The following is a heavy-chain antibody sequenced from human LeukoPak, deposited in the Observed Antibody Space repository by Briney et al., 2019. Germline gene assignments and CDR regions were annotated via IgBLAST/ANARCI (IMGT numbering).Heavy chain of an antibody. J-gene: IGHJ6*03. CDR2: IYTSGST. V-gene: IGHV4-61*02. CDR3: ALSFWSGPEAGYYYYYMDV. CDR1: GGSISSGSYY. D-gene: IGHD3-3*01. Sequence: SQTLSLTCTVSGGSISSGSYYWSWIRQPAGKGLEWIGRIYTSGSTNYNPSLKSRVTISVDTSKNQFSLKLSSVTAAVTAVYYCALSFWSGPEAGYYYYYMDVWGKGTTVTVSS.